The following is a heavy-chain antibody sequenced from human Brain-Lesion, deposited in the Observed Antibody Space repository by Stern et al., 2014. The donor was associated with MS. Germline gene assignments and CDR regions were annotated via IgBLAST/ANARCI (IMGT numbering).Heavy chain of an antibody. CDR2: MNPYSGNT. V-gene: IGHV1-8*01. J-gene: IGHJ4*02. D-gene: IGHD2-2*01. CDR3: ARAVRNQLLSEY. CDR1: GYTFSSYD. Sequence: QVQLVESGAEVKKPGASVKVSCKASGYTFSSYDITWVRQASGHGLEWMGWMNPYSGNTGYAQKFKGRVSMTSDPSISTVYMELTSLKSDDTAVYFCARAVRNQLLSEYWGQGTLVTVSS.